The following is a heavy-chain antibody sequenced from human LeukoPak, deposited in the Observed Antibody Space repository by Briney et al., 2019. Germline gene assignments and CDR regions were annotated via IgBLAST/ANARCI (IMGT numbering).Heavy chain of an antibody. J-gene: IGHJ4*02. V-gene: IGHV4-59*01. D-gene: IGHD2-8*01. Sequence: SETLSLTCTVSGGSISSYYWSWIRQPPGKGLEWIGYIYYSGSTNYNPSLKSRVTISVDTSKNQFSLKLSSVTAADTAVYYCARGPLSYFVYWGQGTLVTVSS. CDR1: GGSISSYY. CDR3: ARGPLSYFVY. CDR2: IYYSGST.